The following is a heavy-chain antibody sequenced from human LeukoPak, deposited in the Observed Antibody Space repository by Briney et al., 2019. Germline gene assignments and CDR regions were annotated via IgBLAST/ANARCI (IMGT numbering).Heavy chain of an antibody. CDR1: GYTFTSYD. J-gene: IGHJ4*02. CDR3: TRDTRGSFDY. D-gene: IGHD2-2*01. CDR2: MNSHSGDT. V-gene: IGHV1-8*01. Sequence: LVASVKVSCKASGYTFTSYDINWVRQAPGQGLEWMGWMNSHSGDTGYAQKFQGRVTLSRNTSISTTYMELSSLRSEDTAFYYCTRDTRGSFDYWGQGTLLTVSS.